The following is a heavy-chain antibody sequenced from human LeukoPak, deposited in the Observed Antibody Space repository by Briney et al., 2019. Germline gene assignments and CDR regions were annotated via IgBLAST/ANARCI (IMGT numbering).Heavy chain of an antibody. J-gene: IGHJ4*02. CDR3: ARGRITMVRGVMGQYYFDY. Sequence: SETLSLTCAVSGYSISSGYYSGWIRQPPGKGLEWIGSIYHSGSTYYNPSLKSRVTISVDTSKNQFSLKLSSVTAADTAVYYCARGRITMVRGVMGQYYFDYWGQGTLVTVSS. V-gene: IGHV4-38-2*01. CDR1: GYSISSGYY. CDR2: IYHSGST. D-gene: IGHD3-10*01.